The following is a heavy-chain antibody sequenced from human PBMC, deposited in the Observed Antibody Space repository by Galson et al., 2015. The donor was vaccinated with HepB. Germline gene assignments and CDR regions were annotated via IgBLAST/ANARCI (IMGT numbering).Heavy chain of an antibody. CDR3: ARDSDTWCHWFDP. J-gene: IGHJ5*02. D-gene: IGHD2-8*02. CDR1: GASMSNHY. CDR2: IYYTGTS. Sequence: ETLSLTCSVSGASMSNHYWGWVRQPPGKGLEWIGSIYYTGTSKYNPSLKSRVTVSVDTSKNQFSLELKSVTTADTAVYFCARDSDTWCHWFDPWGQGTLVIVSS. V-gene: IGHV4-59*11.